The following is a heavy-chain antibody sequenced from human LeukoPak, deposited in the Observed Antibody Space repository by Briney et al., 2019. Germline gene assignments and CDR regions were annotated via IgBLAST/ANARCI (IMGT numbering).Heavy chain of an antibody. J-gene: IGHJ2*01. CDR3: ARDRQYCSSTSCRYFDL. V-gene: IGHV4-39*02. D-gene: IGHD2-2*01. Sequence: SETLSLTCIVSGGSLSSSNYYWGWIRQPPGKGLEWIGSICYSGSTYYNPSLKSRVTMSVDTSKNHFSLKLSSVTAADTAVYYCARDRQYCSSTSCRYFDLWGRGTLVTVSS. CDR2: ICYSGST. CDR1: GGSLSSSNYY.